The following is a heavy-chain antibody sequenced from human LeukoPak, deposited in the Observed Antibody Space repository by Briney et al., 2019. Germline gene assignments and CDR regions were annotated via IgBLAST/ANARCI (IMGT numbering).Heavy chain of an antibody. CDR2: ISAYNGNT. J-gene: IGHJ5*02. Sequence: AASVKVSCKASGYTFTSYGISWVRQAPGQGLEWMGWISAYNGNTNYAQKLQGRVTMTTDTSTSTAYMELRSLRSVTAADTAVYYCARDNSVGDVAWWFDRWGEGSLVTVYS. CDR3: ARDNSVGDVAWWFDR. CDR1: GYTFTSYG. D-gene: IGHD1-26*01. V-gene: IGHV1-18*01.